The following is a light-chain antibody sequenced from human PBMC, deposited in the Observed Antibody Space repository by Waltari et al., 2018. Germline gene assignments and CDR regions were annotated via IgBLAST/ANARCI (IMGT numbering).Light chain of an antibody. V-gene: IGKV1-5*03. J-gene: IGKJ4*01. CDR1: QSISNC. Sequence: DIQMTQSPSTLSASVGDRFTITCRASQSISNCLAWYQQKPGKAPKLLIYKASTLESGVPSMFSGSGSGTEFTLTISSLQPDDFATYYCQQYNSYSLLTFGGGTKVEIK. CDR2: KAS. CDR3: QQYNSYSLLT.